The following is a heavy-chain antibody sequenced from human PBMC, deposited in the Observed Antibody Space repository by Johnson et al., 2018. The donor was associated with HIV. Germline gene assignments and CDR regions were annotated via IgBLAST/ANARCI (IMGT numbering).Heavy chain of an antibody. Sequence: VRLVESGGGLVQPGGSLRLSCAASGFTVSSNYMSWVRQAPGKGLEWVSVIYSGGSTYYADSVKGRFTISRDNSKNSLYLQMNSLRAEDTAVYYCARDLRGAFDIWGQGTMVTVSS. CDR1: GFTVSSNY. V-gene: IGHV3-66*01. J-gene: IGHJ3*02. CDR2: IYSGGST. CDR3: ARDLRGAFDI. D-gene: IGHD4-17*01.